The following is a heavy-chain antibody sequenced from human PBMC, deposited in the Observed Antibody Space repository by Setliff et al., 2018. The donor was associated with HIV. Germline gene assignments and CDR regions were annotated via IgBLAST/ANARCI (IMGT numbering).Heavy chain of an antibody. J-gene: IGHJ6*03. Sequence: GASVKVSCKASGYTFTSYGISWVRQAPGQGLEWMGWISTYNGNTNYAQKVQGRVIMTTDTSTSTAYMELRSLRSDDTAVYYCARTYYYDSSGYYGYYYYYYMDVWGKGTTVTV. CDR1: GYTFTSYG. CDR3: ARTYYYDSSGYYGYYYYYYMDV. V-gene: IGHV1-18*04. D-gene: IGHD3-22*01. CDR2: ISTYNGNT.